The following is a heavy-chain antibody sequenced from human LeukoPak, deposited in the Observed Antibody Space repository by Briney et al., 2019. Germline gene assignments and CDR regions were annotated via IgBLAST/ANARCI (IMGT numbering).Heavy chain of an antibody. CDR1: GGSISSSSYY. Sequence: SETLSLTCTVSGGSISSSSYYWGWFRQPPGKGLEWIGSIYYSGSTYYNPSLKSRVTISVDTSKNQFSLKLSSVTAADTAVYYCAGRYCSGGSCSGAPGYFDYWGQGTLVTVSS. D-gene: IGHD2-15*01. J-gene: IGHJ4*02. V-gene: IGHV4-39*01. CDR2: IYYSGST. CDR3: AGRYCSGGSCSGAPGYFDY.